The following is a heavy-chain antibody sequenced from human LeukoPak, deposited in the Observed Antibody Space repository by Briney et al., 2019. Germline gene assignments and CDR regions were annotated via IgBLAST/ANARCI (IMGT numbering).Heavy chain of an antibody. J-gene: IGHJ4*02. Sequence: GRSLRLSCAASGFTFSRYGMHWVRQAPGKGLEWVGRIKSKTDGGTTDYAAPVKGRFTISRDDSKNTLYLQMNSLKTEDTAVYYCTTEGVAAAGTIDYWGQGTLVTVSS. D-gene: IGHD6-13*01. V-gene: IGHV3-15*01. CDR1: GFTFSRYG. CDR3: TTEGVAAAGTIDY. CDR2: IKSKTDGGTT.